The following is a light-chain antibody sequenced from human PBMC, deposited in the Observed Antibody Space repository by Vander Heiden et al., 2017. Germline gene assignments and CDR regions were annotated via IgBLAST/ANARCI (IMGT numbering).Light chain of an antibody. V-gene: IGKV1-5*03. CDR2: EAS. CDR3: QQDNSYPLT. J-gene: IGKJ4*01. Sequence: DIQMTQFPSTLSASVGDRVTITCRASQSISPWLAWYQQKPGNAPNLLISEASSLESGVPSRFSGSGSGTDFTLTISSLQPDDFATYYCQQDNSYPLTFGGGTKVEIK. CDR1: QSISPW.